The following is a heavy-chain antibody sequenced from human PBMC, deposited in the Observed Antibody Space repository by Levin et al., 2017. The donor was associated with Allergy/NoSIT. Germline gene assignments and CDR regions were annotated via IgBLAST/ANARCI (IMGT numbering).Heavy chain of an antibody. D-gene: IGHD2-2*01. CDR1: GFSLSTSGMC. Sequence: TLSLTCTFSGFSLSTSGMCVSWIRQPPGKALEWLALIDWDDDKYYSSSLKTRLTISKDTSKNQVVLTMTNMDPVDTATYYCARISVRCSSTSCYYYYYYGMDVWGQGTTVTVSS. CDR2: IDWDDDK. J-gene: IGHJ6*02. CDR3: ARISVRCSSTSCYYYYYYGMDV. V-gene: IGHV2-70*01.